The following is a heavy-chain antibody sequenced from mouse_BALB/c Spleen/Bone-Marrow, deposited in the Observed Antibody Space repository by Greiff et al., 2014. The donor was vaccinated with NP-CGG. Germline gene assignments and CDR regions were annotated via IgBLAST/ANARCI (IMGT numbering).Heavy chain of an antibody. V-gene: IGHV1-31*01. Sequence: VQLQQPGPELVKPGASVKISCKASGYSFTGYYMHWVKQSHGNSLDWIGYIYPYYGVSSYNQKFKGKATLTVDKSSSTAYMELRSLTSDDSTVYYCESRGEYFDVWGAGTTVTVSS. J-gene: IGHJ1*01. CDR2: IYPYYGVS. CDR3: ESRGEYFDV. CDR1: GYSFTGYY.